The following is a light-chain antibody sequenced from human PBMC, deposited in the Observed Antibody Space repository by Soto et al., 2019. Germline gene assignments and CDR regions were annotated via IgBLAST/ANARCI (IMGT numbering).Light chain of an antibody. V-gene: IGKV1-27*01. CDR2: AAS. J-gene: IGKJ5*01. CDR1: QGISNF. CDR3: QQYSSFIT. Sequence: DIQMTQSPSSLSASVGDRVTITCRASQGISNFLAWYQQKPGKVPKLLISAASTLQSGVPSRFSGSGSGTDFTLTITSLQPEDVATYYCQQYSSFITFGQGTRLEIK.